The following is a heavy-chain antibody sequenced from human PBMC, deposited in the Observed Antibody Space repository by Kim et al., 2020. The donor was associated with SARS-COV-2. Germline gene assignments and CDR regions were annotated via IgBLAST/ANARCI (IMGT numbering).Heavy chain of an antibody. Sequence: GGSLRLSCAASGFTFSTYSMNWVRQAPGKGLEWVSSISGSSSYIYYADSVKGRFTISRDNAKNALYLQMNSLRAEDTAVYYCARDRCTSCYQYYYYYGMDVCGQVATVTVSS. CDR1: GFTFSTYS. D-gene: IGHD2-2*01. V-gene: IGHV3-21*01. J-gene: IGHJ6*02. CDR3: ARDRCTSCYQYYYYYGMDV. CDR2: ISGSSSYI.